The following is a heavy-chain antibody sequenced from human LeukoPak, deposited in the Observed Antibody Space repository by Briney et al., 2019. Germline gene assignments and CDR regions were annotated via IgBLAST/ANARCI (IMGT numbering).Heavy chain of an antibody. CDR1: GFTFSSYS. V-gene: IGHV3-21*01. CDR2: ITSNTNYI. J-gene: IGHJ4*02. CDR3: ARDEPDVLLWFGEPRGSYFDY. Sequence: PGGSLRLSCAASGFTFSSYSMNWVRQAPGTGLEWVSSITSNTNYIYYADSVKGRFTISRDNAKNSLYLQMNSLRAEDTAVYYCARDEPDVLLWFGEPRGSYFDYWGQGTLVTVSS. D-gene: IGHD3-10*01.